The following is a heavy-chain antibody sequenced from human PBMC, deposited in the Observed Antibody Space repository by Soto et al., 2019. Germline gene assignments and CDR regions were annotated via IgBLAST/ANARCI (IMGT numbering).Heavy chain of an antibody. Sequence: ASVKVSCKASGGTFSSYAISWVRQAPGQGLEWMGGIIPIFGTANYAQKFQGRVTITADESTSTAYMELSSLRSEDTAVYYCARDIYPYYDSSGYSFQTWGQGTLVTVSS. CDR1: GGTFSSYA. J-gene: IGHJ5*02. V-gene: IGHV1-69*13. D-gene: IGHD3-22*01. CDR3: ARDIYPYYDSSGYSFQT. CDR2: IIPIFGTA.